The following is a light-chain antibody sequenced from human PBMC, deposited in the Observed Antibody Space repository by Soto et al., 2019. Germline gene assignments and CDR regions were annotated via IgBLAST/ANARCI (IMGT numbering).Light chain of an antibody. CDR2: GAS. CDR3: QQSHIVPYT. J-gene: IGKJ2*01. V-gene: IGKV3-20*01. Sequence: EIVLTQSPGTLSLIPGEGATLSCRASQSVRSGSLAWYQQKPGQAPRLLIFGASSRATDIPDRFSGSGYGTDFTLTISSLQPEDFATYFCQQSHIVPYTFGQGAKLEI. CDR1: QSVRSGS.